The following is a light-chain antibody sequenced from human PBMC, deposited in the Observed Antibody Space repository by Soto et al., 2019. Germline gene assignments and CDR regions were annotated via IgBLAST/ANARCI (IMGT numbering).Light chain of an antibody. Sequence: QSVPTQPPSASGTPGQRVTMSCSGSNSKFGSYAINWYQQVPGTAPKLLIYSNSERPSGVPDRFSGSKSGTSASLAISGLQSEDEAEYYCTTWDDSLNAVLFGGGTKVTVL. CDR3: TTWDDSLNAVL. J-gene: IGLJ2*01. CDR2: SNS. CDR1: NSKFGSYA. V-gene: IGLV1-44*01.